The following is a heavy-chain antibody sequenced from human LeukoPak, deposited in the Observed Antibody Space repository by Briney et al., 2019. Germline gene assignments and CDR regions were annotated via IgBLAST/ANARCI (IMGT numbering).Heavy chain of an antibody. D-gene: IGHD3-10*01. CDR3: AIGMVRGVIISHYYYMDV. J-gene: IGHJ6*03. CDR2: IIPIFGTA. Sequence: SVKVSCKASGGTFSSYAISWVRQAPGQGLEWMGGIIPIFGTANYAQKFQGRVTITADESTSTAYMELSSLRSEDTAVYYCAIGMVRGVIISHYYYMDVWGKGTTVTISS. CDR1: GGTFSSYA. V-gene: IGHV1-69*13.